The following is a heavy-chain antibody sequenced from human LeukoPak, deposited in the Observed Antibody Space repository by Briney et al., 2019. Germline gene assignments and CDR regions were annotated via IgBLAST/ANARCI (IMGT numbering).Heavy chain of an antibody. J-gene: IGHJ6*03. CDR1: GGSISSYY. CDR3: ARGFYGSGSYSPPYYYMDV. CDR2: IYYSGST. V-gene: IGHV4-59*01. Sequence: SETLSLTCTVSGGSISSYYWSWIRQPPGKGLECIGYIYYSGSTNYNPSLKSRVTISVDTSKNQFSLKLSSVTAADTAVYYCARGFYGSGSYSPPYYYMDVWGKGTTVTISS. D-gene: IGHD3-10*01.